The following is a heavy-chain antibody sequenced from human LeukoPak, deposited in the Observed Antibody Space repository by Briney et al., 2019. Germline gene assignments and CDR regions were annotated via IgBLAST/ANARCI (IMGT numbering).Heavy chain of an antibody. D-gene: IGHD2-8*01. CDR1: GFTFYDYA. CDR2: ISWNSGTK. Sequence: GGSLRLSCAASGFTFYDYAMHWVRQAPGKGLEWVSGISWNSGTKGYADSVKGRFTISRDNAKNSLYLQMNSLRGEDAALYYCAVLHYYAMDVWGQGTTVTVSS. J-gene: IGHJ6*02. V-gene: IGHV3-9*01. CDR3: AVLHYYAMDV.